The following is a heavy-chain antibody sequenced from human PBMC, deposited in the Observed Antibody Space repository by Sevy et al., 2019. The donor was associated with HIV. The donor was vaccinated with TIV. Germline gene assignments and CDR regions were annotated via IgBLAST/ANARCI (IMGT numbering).Heavy chain of an antibody. D-gene: IGHD2-15*01. CDR1: GFTFSSYG. V-gene: IGHV3-30*02. CDR2: IRYDGSNK. Sequence: GGSLRLSCAASGFTFSSYGMHWVRQAPGKGLEWVAFIRYDGSNKYYADSVKGRFTISRDNSKNTLYLQMNSLRAEDTAVYYCAKDNCSGGSCYSDWYFDLWGRGTLVTVSS. CDR3: AKDNCSGGSCYSDWYFDL. J-gene: IGHJ2*01.